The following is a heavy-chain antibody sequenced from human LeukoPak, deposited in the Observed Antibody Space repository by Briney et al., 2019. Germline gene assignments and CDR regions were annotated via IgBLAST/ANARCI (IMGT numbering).Heavy chain of an antibody. Sequence: GGSLRLSCAASGFTVSSNYMSWVRQAPGKGLEWVSVIYSGGSTYYADSVKGRFTISRDNSKNTLYLQMNSLRDEDTAVYYCARDGAYGGNAPRGFDYWGQGILVTVSS. CDR3: ARDGAYGGNAPRGFDY. V-gene: IGHV3-53*01. CDR2: IYSGGST. D-gene: IGHD4-23*01. CDR1: GFTVSSNY. J-gene: IGHJ4*02.